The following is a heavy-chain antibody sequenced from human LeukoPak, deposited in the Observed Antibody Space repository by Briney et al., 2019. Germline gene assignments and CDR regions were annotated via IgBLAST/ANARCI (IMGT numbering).Heavy chain of an antibody. V-gene: IGHV4-34*01. Sequence: SETLSLTCAVYGGSFSAYYYYWSWIRQPPGRGLEWIGEISHSGSTNDNPSLKSRVTISIDTSMNQFSLRLSSVTAADTAVYYCARGVDDSATFFYSYYMDVWGKGTTVTVSS. CDR1: GGSFSAYY. CDR3: ARGVDDSATFFYSYYMDV. CDR2: ISHSGST. D-gene: IGHD2/OR15-2a*01. J-gene: IGHJ6*03.